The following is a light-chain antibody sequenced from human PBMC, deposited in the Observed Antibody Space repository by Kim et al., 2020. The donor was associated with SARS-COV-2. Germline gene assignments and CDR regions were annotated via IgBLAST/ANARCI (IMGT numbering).Light chain of an antibody. Sequence: RGEGAILSCGASQSIGVSLGWYQHKPGQAPRLLICDAAIRAAGIPDGFSGGGSGTDFTLTIGSLEPEDFAVYYCQQRNNWPPAVTFGGGTKVDIK. V-gene: IGKV3-11*01. CDR3: QQRNNWPPAVT. CDR1: QSIGVS. CDR2: DAA. J-gene: IGKJ4*01.